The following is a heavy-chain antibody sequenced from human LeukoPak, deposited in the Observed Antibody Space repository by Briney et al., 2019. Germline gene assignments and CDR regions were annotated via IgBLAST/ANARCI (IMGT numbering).Heavy chain of an antibody. CDR2: INSDGGTT. D-gene: IGHD3-10*01. CDR3: ATDSYVSGSYYRLFY. V-gene: IGHV3-74*01. CDR1: GFTFGTYW. Sequence: GGSLRLSCGASGFTFGTYWMHWVRHAPGKGLVWVSGINSDGGTTTYADSVKGRFTISRDIAKNTLYLQMNNLRAEDTAIYYCATDSYVSGSYYRLFYWGQGTLVTVSS. J-gene: IGHJ4*02.